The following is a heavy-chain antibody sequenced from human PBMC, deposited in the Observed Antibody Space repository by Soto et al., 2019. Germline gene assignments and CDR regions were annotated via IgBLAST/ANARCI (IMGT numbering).Heavy chain of an antibody. CDR1: GFTFSSYA. CDR3: ARDSRDYSYYYYYGMDV. Sequence: GGSLRLSCAASGFTFSSYAMHWVRQAPGKGLEWVAVISYDGSNKYYADSVKGRFTISRDNSKNTLYLQMNSLRAEDTAVYYCARDSRDYSYYYYYGMDVWGQGTTVTVSS. V-gene: IGHV3-30-3*01. J-gene: IGHJ6*02. D-gene: IGHD4-17*01. CDR2: ISYDGSNK.